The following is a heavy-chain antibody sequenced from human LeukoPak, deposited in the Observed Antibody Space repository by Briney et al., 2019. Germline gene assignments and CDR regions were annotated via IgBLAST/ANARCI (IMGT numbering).Heavy chain of an antibody. V-gene: IGHV3-23*01. Sequence: PGGSLRLSCAASGFTFSSYAMSWVRQAPGKGLEWVSAISGSGGSTYYADSVKGRFTISRDNSKNTLYLQMNRLRAEDTAVYYCAKDKGYSSGWPFDHWGQGTLVTVSS. CDR1: GFTFSSYA. CDR2: ISGSGGST. D-gene: IGHD6-19*01. J-gene: IGHJ4*02. CDR3: AKDKGYSSGWPFDH.